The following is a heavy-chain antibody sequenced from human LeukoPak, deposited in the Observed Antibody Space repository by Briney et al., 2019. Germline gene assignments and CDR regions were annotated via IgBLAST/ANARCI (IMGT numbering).Heavy chain of an antibody. CDR2: IYYSGST. J-gene: IGHJ4*02. D-gene: IGHD3-22*01. V-gene: IGHV4-39*01. CDR1: GGSISSSSYY. CDR3: ARQRYYYDSSNYFDY. Sequence: SETLSLTCTVSGGSISSSSYYWGWIRQPPGKGLEWIGSIYYSGSTYYNPSLKSRVTISLDASKNQFSLKLSSVTAADTAVYFCARQRYYYDSSNYFDYWGQGALVTVSS.